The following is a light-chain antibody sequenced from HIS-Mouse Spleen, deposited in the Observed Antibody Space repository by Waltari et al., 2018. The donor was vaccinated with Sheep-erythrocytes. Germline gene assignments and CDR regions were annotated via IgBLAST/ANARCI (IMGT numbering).Light chain of an antibody. CDR1: SSNIGPGSD. V-gene: IGLV1-40*01. CDR3: QSYDSSLSGYWV. J-gene: IGLJ3*02. Sequence: QSVLTQPPSVSGAPGQRVTISCTGSSSNIGPGSDVPWSQQLPGTAPKLLTYGNSNRPSGVPDRFSGSKSGTSASLAITGLQAEDEADYYCQSYDSSLSGYWVFGGGTKLTVL. CDR2: GNS.